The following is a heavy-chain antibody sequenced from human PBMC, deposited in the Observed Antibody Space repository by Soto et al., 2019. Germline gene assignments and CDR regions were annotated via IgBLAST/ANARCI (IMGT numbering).Heavy chain of an antibody. J-gene: IGHJ4*02. CDR1: GFTFSEYG. CDR3: AKEATPRVSRWDDY. V-gene: IGHV3-30*18. D-gene: IGHD1-26*01. Sequence: QVQLVESGGGVVQPGGSLRLSCAASGFTFSEYGIDWFRQAPGKGLEWVAVISHEGSVQYYADSVKGRFTVSRDNSKNIVYLQMNSLRREDTAMYHCAKEATPRVSRWDDYWGQGTLVTVSS. CDR2: ISHEGSVQ.